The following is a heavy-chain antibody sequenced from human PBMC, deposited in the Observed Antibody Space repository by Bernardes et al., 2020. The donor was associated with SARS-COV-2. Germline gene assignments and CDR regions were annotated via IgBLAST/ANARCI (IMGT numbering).Heavy chain of an antibody. CDR3: ARILRDNGFGSGYYDL. CDR2: ITASTTYI. D-gene: IGHD4-17*01. V-gene: IGHV3-21*01. J-gene: IGHJ2*01. Sequence: VGSLRLSCAASGFNFSSYAMNWVRQAPGTGLQWVSSITASTTYIQYTDSVEGRFTVSRDNAKNSLYLEMTSLRAEDTAIYYCARILRDNGFGSGYYDLWGRGNLVTVSS. CDR1: GFNFSSYA.